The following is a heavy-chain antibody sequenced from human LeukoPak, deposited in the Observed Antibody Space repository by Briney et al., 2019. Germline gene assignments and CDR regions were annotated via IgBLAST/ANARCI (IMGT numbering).Heavy chain of an antibody. CDR3: ARDPPVAGTS. D-gene: IGHD6-19*01. J-gene: IGHJ4*02. V-gene: IGHV4-61*01. Sequence: SETLSLTCTVSGGSISSSSYYWGWIRQPPGKGLEWIGYIYASGNTNYNPSLKSRVTISVDTSKNQFSPKLSSMTAADTAVYYCARDPPVAGTSWGQGTLVTVSS. CDR1: GGSISSSSYY. CDR2: IYASGNT.